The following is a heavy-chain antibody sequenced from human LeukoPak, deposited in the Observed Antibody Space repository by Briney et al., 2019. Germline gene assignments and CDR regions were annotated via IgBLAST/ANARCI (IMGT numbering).Heavy chain of an antibody. CDR1: GLIVSNSY. Sequence: GESLRLSCAASGLIVSNSYMSWVRQAPGKGLEWVSYIYSAGSTYDVDSVKGRFTISRDNSKNTLHLQMNSLRAEDTAVYYCPRDLAGGYCGATTCYLSLDIWGQGTMVTVSS. CDR2: IYSAGST. V-gene: IGHV3-53*01. CDR3: PRDLAGGYCGATTCYLSLDI. D-gene: IGHD2-21*01. J-gene: IGHJ3*02.